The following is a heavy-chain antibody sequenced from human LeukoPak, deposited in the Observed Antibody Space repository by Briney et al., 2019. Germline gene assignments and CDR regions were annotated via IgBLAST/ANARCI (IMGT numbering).Heavy chain of an antibody. Sequence: PGGSLRLSCAASGFTFSSYWMRWVRQAPGKGLVWVSRINRDGSITSYADSVKSRFTISRDNAKNTLYLQMNSLRAEDTAVYYCARDSDRYSSSWVDYWGQGTLVTVSS. CDR2: INRDGSIT. CDR3: ARDSDRYSSSWVDY. J-gene: IGHJ4*02. V-gene: IGHV3-74*01. CDR1: GFTFSSYW. D-gene: IGHD6-13*01.